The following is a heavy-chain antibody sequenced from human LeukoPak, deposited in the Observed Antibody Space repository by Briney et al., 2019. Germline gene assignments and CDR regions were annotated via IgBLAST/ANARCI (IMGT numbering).Heavy chain of an antibody. J-gene: IGHJ4*02. V-gene: IGHV7-4-1*02. CDR3: ARQSFSGGSSLLVDY. CDR2: INTNTGNP. CDR1: GYTFTSYG. Sequence: ASVKVSCKASGYTFTSYGMNWVRQAPGQGLEWMGWINTNTGNPTYAQGFTGRFVFSLDTSVSTAYLQISSLKAEDTAVYYCARQSFSGGSSLLVDYWGQGTLVTVSS. D-gene: IGHD1-26*01.